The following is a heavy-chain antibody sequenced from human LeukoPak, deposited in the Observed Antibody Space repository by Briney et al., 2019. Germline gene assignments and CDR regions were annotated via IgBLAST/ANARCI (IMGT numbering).Heavy chain of an antibody. CDR2: IYYSGDT. D-gene: IGHD3-3*01. J-gene: IGHJ4*02. CDR3: ARRRGDFWSDYYAFDF. Sequence: SESLSLTCTVSGGSISNSYWSWIRQPPGKGLEWIGYIYYSGDTNYNPSLTSRVTISLEKSKNQFSLKLNSVTAADTAVYYCARRRGDFWSDYYAFDFWGQGTMVTISS. V-gene: IGHV4-59*08. CDR1: GGSISNSY.